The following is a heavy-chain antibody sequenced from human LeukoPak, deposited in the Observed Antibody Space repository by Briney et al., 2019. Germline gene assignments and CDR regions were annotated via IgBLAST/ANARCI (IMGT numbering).Heavy chain of an antibody. D-gene: IGHD1-26*01. CDR2: IYHSGST. J-gene: IGHJ4*02. Sequence: SETLSLTCAVSGYSTSSGYYWGWIRQPPGKGLEWIWSIYHSGSTSYNPSLKSRVTISVDTPKNHFSLWLSSVPGADTAVYFRARHRKIIVEAYFDYRGQGTLVTVSS. V-gene: IGHV4-38-2*01. CDR1: GYSTSSGYY. CDR3: ARHRKIIVEAYFDY.